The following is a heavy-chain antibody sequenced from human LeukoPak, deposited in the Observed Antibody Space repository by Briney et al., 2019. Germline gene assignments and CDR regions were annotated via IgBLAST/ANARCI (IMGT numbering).Heavy chain of an antibody. CDR1: GYTLTELS. J-gene: IGHJ4*02. V-gene: IGHV1-24*01. D-gene: IGHD5-18*01. Sequence: ASVKVSCKVSGYTLTELSMHWVRQAPGKGLEWMGGFDPEDGETIYAQKFQGRVTITADESTSTAYMELRSLRSDDTAVYYCARDIGYSYGQYYFDYWGQGTLVTVSS. CDR2: FDPEDGET. CDR3: ARDIGYSYGQYYFDY.